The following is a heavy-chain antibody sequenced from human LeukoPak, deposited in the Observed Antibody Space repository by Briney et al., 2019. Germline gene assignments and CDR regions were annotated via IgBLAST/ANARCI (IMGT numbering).Heavy chain of an antibody. V-gene: IGHV1-69*04. D-gene: IGHD3-10*01. CDR2: IIPILGIA. CDR3: ARDYGWFGELSWFDP. CDR1: GGTFSSYA. J-gene: IGHJ5*02. Sequence: GASVKVSCKASGGTFSSYAISWVRQAPGQGLEWMGRIIPILGIANYAQKFQGRVTITAGKSTSTAYMELSSLRSEDTAVYYCARDYGWFGELSWFDPWGQGTLVTASS.